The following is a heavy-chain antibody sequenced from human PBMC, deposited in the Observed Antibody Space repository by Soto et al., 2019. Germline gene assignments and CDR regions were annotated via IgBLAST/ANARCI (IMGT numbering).Heavy chain of an antibody. V-gene: IGHV3-49*04. J-gene: IGHJ4*02. CDR3: TRDPDSGYSTTTFDY. D-gene: IGHD3-22*01. CDR1: GFTFGDYA. Sequence: GGSLRLSCTASGFTFGDYAMSWVRQAQGKGLEWVGFIRSKAYGGTTEYAASVKGRFTISRDDSKSIAYLQMNSLKTEDTAVYYCTRDPDSGYSTTTFDYWGQGTLVTVSS. CDR2: IRSKAYGGTT.